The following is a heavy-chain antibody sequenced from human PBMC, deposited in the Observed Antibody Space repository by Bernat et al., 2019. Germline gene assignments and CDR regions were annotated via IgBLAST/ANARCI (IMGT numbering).Heavy chain of an antibody. CDR2: VNPGGGTT. D-gene: IGHD1-1*01. CDR1: GYIFNRYY. CDR3: ARAVHSFDY. V-gene: IGHV1-46*02. J-gene: IGHJ4*02. Sequence: QVQLVQSGAELKKPGASVKISCKASGYIFNRYYINWVRQAPGQGLEWMGVVNPGGGTTTYAQNFQGKGTFATGTSTSTVYMEVSSLRSQDTAMYYCARAVHSFDYWGQGTLVTVSS.